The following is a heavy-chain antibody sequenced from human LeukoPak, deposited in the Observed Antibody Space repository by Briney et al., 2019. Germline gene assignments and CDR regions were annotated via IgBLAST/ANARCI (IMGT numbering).Heavy chain of an antibody. D-gene: IGHD1-26*01. CDR1: GFTFSSYA. V-gene: IGHV3-23*01. CDR3: AKLRRREGAFDT. Sequence: GGSLRHSCAASGFTFSSYAMSWVRQAPGKGLEWVSAISGSGGSTYYADSVKGRFTISRDNSKNTLYLQMNSLRAEDTAVYYCAKLRRREGAFDTWGQGTMVTVSS. CDR2: ISGSGGST. J-gene: IGHJ3*02.